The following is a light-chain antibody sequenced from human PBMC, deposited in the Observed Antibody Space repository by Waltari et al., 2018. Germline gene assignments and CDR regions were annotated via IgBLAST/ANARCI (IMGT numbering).Light chain of an antibody. Sequence: QSALTQPPSASGSPGQSVTISCTGTSSDVGGYNFVSWYQQHPGKAPKLIIYEVTKRPSGVPDRFSGSKSGSTASLTVSGLQAEDEADYYCSSYGGYNTYVLLGGGTKLTVL. J-gene: IGLJ2*01. CDR3: SSYGGYNTYVL. CDR1: SSDVGGYNF. CDR2: EVT. V-gene: IGLV2-8*01.